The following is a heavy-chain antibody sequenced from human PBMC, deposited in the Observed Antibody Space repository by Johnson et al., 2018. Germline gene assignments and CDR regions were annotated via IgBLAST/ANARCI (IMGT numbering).Heavy chain of an antibody. J-gene: IGHJ3*02. CDR3: AKVVTIFGVVTDAFDI. CDR1: GLTFSNYA. D-gene: IGHD3-3*01. V-gene: IGHV3-23*04. CDR2: IRGSGDST. Sequence: VQLVESGGGLIQXGGSLRLXCAASGLTFSNYAMTWVRQAPGKGLEWVSAIRGSGDSTYYIDSVKGRFTISRDNSRNVLYLQMNSLRAEDTAVYFCAKVVTIFGVVTDAFDIWGQGTEVTVSS.